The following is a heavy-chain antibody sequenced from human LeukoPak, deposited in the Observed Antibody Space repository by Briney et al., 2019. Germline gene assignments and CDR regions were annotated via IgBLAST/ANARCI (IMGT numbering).Heavy chain of an antibody. CDR1: GYTVISYG. Sequence: ASVKVSCKASGYTVISYGINWVRQAPGQGLEWMGWISTYNGNTNYAQKFQGRVTMTTDTSTSTAYMEVKSLRSDDTAVYYCAREWAGGYSYGPYLDYWGQGTLVTVSS. D-gene: IGHD5-18*01. J-gene: IGHJ4*02. CDR2: ISTYNGNT. CDR3: AREWAGGYSYGPYLDY. V-gene: IGHV1-18*04.